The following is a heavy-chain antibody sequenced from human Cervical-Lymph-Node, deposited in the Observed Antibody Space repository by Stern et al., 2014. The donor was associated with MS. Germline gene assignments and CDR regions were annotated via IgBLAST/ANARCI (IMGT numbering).Heavy chain of an antibody. V-gene: IGHV3-30*18. J-gene: IGHJ4*02. CDR3: AKDLGGNAFDY. CDR2: ISYDGTHK. Sequence: VPLVEPGGGLVQPGTSLRLSCAASGFSFSDYGIHWVPQAPGKALEWVAVISYDGTHKYYADSVKGRVTISRDNSKNTLSLQINRLRSDDTAVYYCAKDLGGNAFDYWGQGTLVTVSS. D-gene: IGHD4-23*01. CDR1: GFSFSDYG.